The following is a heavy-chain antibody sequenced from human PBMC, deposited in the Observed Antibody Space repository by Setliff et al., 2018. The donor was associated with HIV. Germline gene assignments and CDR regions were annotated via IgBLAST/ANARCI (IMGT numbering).Heavy chain of an antibody. Sequence: SETLSLTCSVSGVSVGSGDYYWHWIRQHPEKALEWMGYIFHSGDTYYNPSLKSRISMSVDTSKNQFSLKLSSVTAADTAVYYCARGLSFYDPGGFDYWGQGTLVTVSS. CDR2: IFHSGDT. V-gene: IGHV4-31*03. CDR3: ARGLSFYDPGGFDY. D-gene: IGHD3-22*01. CDR1: GVSVGSGDYY. J-gene: IGHJ4*02.